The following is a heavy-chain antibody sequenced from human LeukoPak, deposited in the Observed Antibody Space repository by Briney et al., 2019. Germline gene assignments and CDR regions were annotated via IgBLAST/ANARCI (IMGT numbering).Heavy chain of an antibody. V-gene: IGHV1-69*04. J-gene: IGHJ4*02. CDR2: IVPILGIA. Sequence: ASVKVSCKASGGTFSSYAISWVRQAPGQGLEWMGRIVPILGIANYAQKFQGRVTITADKSTSTAYMELSSLRSEDTAVYYCAKVALAVAGPLDYWGQGTLVTVSS. CDR1: GGTFSSYA. CDR3: AKVALAVAGPLDY. D-gene: IGHD6-19*01.